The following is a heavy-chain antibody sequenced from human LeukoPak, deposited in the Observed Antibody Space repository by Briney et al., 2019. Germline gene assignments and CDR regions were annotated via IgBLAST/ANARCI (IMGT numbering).Heavy chain of an antibody. D-gene: IGHD2-2*01. CDR1: GGSISSGGCY. V-gene: IGHV4-31*03. Sequence: SETLSLTCTVSGGSISSGGCYWSWIRQHPGKGLEWIGYIYYSGSTYYNPSLKSRVTISVDTSKNQFSLKLSSVTAADTAVYYCARAGGVVVPAHFDPWGQGTLVTVSS. J-gene: IGHJ5*02. CDR2: IYYSGST. CDR3: ARAGGVVVPAHFDP.